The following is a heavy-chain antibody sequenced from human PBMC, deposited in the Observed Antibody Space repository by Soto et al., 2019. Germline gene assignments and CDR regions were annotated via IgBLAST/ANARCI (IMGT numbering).Heavy chain of an antibody. Sequence: QVQLVQSGAEVKKPGASVKVYCKASGYTFTSYVIRWVRQAPGQGLEWMGWINAYNGNTNSAQKRQGRVTMTTDTSTSTAYMEMRSLRSDDTALYYCARDVGYGLIDYWGQGTLVTVSS. J-gene: IGHJ4*02. CDR3: ARDVGYGLIDY. D-gene: IGHD5-18*01. CDR1: GYTFTSYV. V-gene: IGHV1-18*01. CDR2: INAYNGNT.